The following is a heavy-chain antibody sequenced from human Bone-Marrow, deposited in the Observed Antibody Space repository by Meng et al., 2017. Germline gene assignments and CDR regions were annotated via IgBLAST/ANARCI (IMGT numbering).Heavy chain of an antibody. CDR1: GLTLSGYG. J-gene: IGHJ4*02. D-gene: IGHD6-19*01. CDR3: ARDFGWSSGGAD. Sequence: WGVAQQGMSLRLSCAGSGLTLSGYGMHCVRQCLGKGLEWVAVIWYDGSNKYYADSVKGRFTISRDNSKNTLYLQMNRLRAEDTAVYYCARDFGWSSGGADWGQGTLVTVSS. CDR2: IWYDGSNK. V-gene: IGHV3-33*01.